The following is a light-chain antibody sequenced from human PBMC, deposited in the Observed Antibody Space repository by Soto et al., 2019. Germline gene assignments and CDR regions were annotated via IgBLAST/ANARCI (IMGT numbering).Light chain of an antibody. CDR1: QSVSSSY. CDR2: DAS. J-gene: IGKJ1*01. V-gene: IGKV3D-7*01. CDR3: QQYSKYPWT. Sequence: LTRGGGETPEYTASQSVSSSYLAWYQQKPGQAPRLLIYDASNRATGIPARFSCSGPGTEFALSMRCRQPDYFALYYCQQYSKYPWTFGRGTKVDIK.